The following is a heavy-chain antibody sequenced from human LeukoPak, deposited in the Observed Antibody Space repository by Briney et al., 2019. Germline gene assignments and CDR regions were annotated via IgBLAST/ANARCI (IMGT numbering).Heavy chain of an antibody. D-gene: IGHD3-10*02. J-gene: IGHJ4*02. Sequence: GGSLRLSCAASGFIFSDYEINWVRQAPGKGLEWVSCISTSGSTAYYADSVKGRFTISRDNAKNSLFLQMNSLTAEGTAVYYCARGALHVFDYWGQGTPVTASS. CDR2: ISTSGSTA. V-gene: IGHV3-48*03. CDR1: GFIFSDYE. CDR3: ARGALHVFDY.